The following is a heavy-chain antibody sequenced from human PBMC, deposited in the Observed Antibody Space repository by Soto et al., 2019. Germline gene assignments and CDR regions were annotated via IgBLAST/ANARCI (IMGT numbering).Heavy chain of an antibody. V-gene: IGHV4-59*01. J-gene: IGHJ3*02. CDR2: IYYSGST. CDR1: GGSISSYY. CDR3: ARGARGDAFDI. Sequence: SSETLSLTCTVSGGSISSYYWSWIRQPPGKGLEWIGYIYYSGSTNYNPSLKSRVTISVDTSKNQFSLKLSSVTAADTAVYYCARGARGDAFDIWGQGTMVTVTS. D-gene: IGHD5-12*01.